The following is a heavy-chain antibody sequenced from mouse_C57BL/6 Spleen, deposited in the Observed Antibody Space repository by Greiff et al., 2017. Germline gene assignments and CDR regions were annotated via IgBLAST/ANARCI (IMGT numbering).Heavy chain of an antibody. J-gene: IGHJ3*01. CDR3: AGDYDGLFAY. D-gene: IGHD2-4*01. CDR2: IDPSDSET. Sequence: QVQLQQPGAELVRPGSSVKLSCKASGYTFTSYWMHWVKQRPIQGLEWIGNIDPSDSETHYNQKFKDKATLTVDKSSSTAYMQLSSLTSGDSAVYYCAGDYDGLFAYWGQGTLVTVSA. V-gene: IGHV1-52*01. CDR1: GYTFTSYW.